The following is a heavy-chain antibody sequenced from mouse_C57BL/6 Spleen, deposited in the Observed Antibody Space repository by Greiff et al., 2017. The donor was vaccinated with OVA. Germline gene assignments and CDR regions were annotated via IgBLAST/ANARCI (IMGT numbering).Heavy chain of an antibody. CDR2: ISYDGSN. CDR3: ARDYYEDY. CDR1: GYSITSGYY. Sequence: EVKLQESGPGLVKPSQSLSLTCSVTGYSITSGYYWNWIRQFPGNKLEWMGYISYDGSNNYNPSLKNRISITRDTSKNQFFLKLNSVTTEDTATYYCARDYYEDYWGQGTSVTVSS. D-gene: IGHD1-1*01. V-gene: IGHV3-6*01. J-gene: IGHJ4*01.